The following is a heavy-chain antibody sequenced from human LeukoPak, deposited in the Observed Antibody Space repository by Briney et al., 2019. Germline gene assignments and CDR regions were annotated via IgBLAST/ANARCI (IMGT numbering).Heavy chain of an antibody. CDR2: FYHGGST. D-gene: IGHD6-13*01. CDR1: GYSISTGYY. CDR3: ARGHSSWNHYYYYYYMDV. V-gene: IGHV4-38-2*02. Sequence: PSETLSLTCTVSGYSISTGYYWDWIRQPPGKGLEWIGTFYHGGSTYYNPSLKSRVTISVDTSKNQFSLNLTSVTAADTAVYYCARGHSSWNHYYYYYYMDVWGKGTTVTVSS. J-gene: IGHJ6*03.